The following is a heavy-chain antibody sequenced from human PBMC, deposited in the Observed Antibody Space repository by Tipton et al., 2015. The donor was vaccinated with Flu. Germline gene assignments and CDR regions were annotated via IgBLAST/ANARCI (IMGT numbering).Heavy chain of an antibody. Sequence: LRLSCTVSGGSIGSYYWYWIRQRPGKGLEWIGYIYYSGTTSYNPSLQSRVGISVDTSKNHFSLNVTSVTAADSAIYFCARVLRGLVRGVIIDYWGQGAVVTVSS. CDR3: ARVLRGLVRGVIIDY. CDR1: GGSIGSYY. CDR2: IYYSGTT. J-gene: IGHJ4*02. D-gene: IGHD3-10*01. V-gene: IGHV4-59*12.